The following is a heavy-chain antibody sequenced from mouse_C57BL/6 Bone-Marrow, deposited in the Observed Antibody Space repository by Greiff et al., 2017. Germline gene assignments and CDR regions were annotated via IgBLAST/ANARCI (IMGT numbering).Heavy chain of an antibody. J-gene: IGHJ4*01. Sequence: VQLKESGAELVRPGASVKLSCTASGFNIKDDYMHWVKQRPEQGLEWIGWIDPENGDTEYASKFQGKAPITADTSSNTAYLQLSSLTSEDTAVYYCTPIYDGNYPYAMDYWGQGTSVTVSS. D-gene: IGHD2-1*01. CDR2: IDPENGDT. CDR3: TPIYDGNYPYAMDY. V-gene: IGHV14-4*01. CDR1: GFNIKDDY.